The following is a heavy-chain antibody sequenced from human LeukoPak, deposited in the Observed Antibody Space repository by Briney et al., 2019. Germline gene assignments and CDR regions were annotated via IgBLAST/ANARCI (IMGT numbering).Heavy chain of an antibody. J-gene: IGHJ4*02. V-gene: IGHV4-38-2*02. D-gene: IGHD3-22*01. CDR3: ARGSTYYYDVSGYFNDQ. CDR1: GYSISSGYY. Sequence: KASETLSLTCTVSGYSISSGYYWGWIRQPPGKGLEWIGSIYHSGSTYYNPSLKSRVTISVDTSKNQFSLKLSSVTAADTAVYYCARGSTYYYDVSGYFNDQWGQGILVTVSS. CDR2: IYHSGST.